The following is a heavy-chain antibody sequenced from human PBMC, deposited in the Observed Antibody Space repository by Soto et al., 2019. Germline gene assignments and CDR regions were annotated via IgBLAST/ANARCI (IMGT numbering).Heavy chain of an antibody. CDR1: GGSISSSNW. CDR3: ARELGGDAFCSGYSKSSYYYYCLDV. J-gene: IGHJ6*02. CDR2: MYHSGST. Sequence: PSETLSLTCAVSGGSISSSNWWSWVRQPPGKGLEWSGEMYHSGSTNYNPSLKSRVTISVDKSKNQFSLKLSSVTAADTAVYYCARELGGDAFCSGYSKSSYYYYCLDVWRQVTTVTVSS. V-gene: IGHV4-4*02. D-gene: IGHD3-3*01.